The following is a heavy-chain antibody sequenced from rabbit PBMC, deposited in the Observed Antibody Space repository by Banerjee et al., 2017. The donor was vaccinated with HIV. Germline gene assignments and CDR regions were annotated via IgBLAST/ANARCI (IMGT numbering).Heavy chain of an antibody. D-gene: IGHD1-1*01. J-gene: IGHJ4*01. CDR3: ARVAYASSSGYLNL. Sequence: QEQLVESGGGLVTLGGSLKLSCKASGIDFSSYGISWVRQAPGKGLEWIAYIYPDYGSTDYASWVNGRFTISLDNAQNTVFLQMTSLTAADTATYFCARVAYASSSGYLNLWGQGTLVTDS. CDR2: IYPDYGST. CDR1: GIDFSSYG. V-gene: IGHV1S47*01.